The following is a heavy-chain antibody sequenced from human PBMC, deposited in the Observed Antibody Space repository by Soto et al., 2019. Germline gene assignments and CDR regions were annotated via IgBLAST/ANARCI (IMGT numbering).Heavy chain of an antibody. CDR3: ARESEDLTSNFDY. Sequence: QVQLVESGGGVVQPGRSLRLSCAASGFTLSGYSMHWVRQAPGKGLEWVAVTSHDGSNNYYGDSMKGRFTISRDNAKNSLYLEMNSLRAEDTAVYYCARESEDLTSNFDYWGQGTLVTVSS. CDR2: TSHDGSNN. J-gene: IGHJ4*02. CDR1: GFTLSGYS. V-gene: IGHV3-30-3*01.